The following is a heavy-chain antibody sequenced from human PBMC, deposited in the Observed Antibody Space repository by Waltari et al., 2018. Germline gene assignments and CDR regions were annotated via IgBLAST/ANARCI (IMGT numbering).Heavy chain of an antibody. CDR2: IRGYGSST. Sequence: EVQLVESGGGLVQPGGSLRLSCAASGFTFGTYAMGWVRPAQGKGLEWVSVIRGYGSSTYYADSVKGRFTIPRDNSKNTLSLQMNSLGGEDTAVYYCAKVSSASYAYYFDYWGQGTLVTVSP. J-gene: IGHJ4*02. D-gene: IGHD1-26*01. V-gene: IGHV3-23*04. CDR1: GFTFGTYA. CDR3: AKVSSASYAYYFDY.